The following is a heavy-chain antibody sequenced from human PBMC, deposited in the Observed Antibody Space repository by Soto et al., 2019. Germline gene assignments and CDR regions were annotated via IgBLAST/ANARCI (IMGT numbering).Heavy chain of an antibody. CDR2: IYHSGST. Sequence: SETLSLTCTVSSGSISSADYYWSWIRQPPGKGLEWIGYIYHSGSTYYNPSLKSRITISVDRSKNQFSLKLSSVTAADTAVYYCTNSHAGAHITAAVHWGQGTLVTVS. V-gene: IGHV4-30-2*01. CDR1: SGSISSADYY. J-gene: IGHJ4*02. CDR3: TNSHAGAHITAAVH. D-gene: IGHD6-13*01.